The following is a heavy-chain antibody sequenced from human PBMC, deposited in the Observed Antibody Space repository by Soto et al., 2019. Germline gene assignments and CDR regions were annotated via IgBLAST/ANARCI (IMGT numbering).Heavy chain of an antibody. Sequence: QVQVVESGGGVVQPGRSLRLSCAASGFTFSSCGMHWVRQAPGKGLEWVATIWYDGSNEDYADSVKGRFTISRDNSKNTRYLQMNSLRAEDMGLYYCARGAALRAITRAIDYWGRGTLVTVSS. CDR1: GFTFSSCG. D-gene: IGHD3-3*01. CDR3: ARGAALRAITRAIDY. CDR2: IWYDGSNE. V-gene: IGHV3-33*01. J-gene: IGHJ4*02.